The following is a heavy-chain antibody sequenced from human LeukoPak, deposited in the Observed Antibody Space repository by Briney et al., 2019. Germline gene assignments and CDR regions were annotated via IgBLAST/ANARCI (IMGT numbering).Heavy chain of an antibody. V-gene: IGHV1-2*02. Sequence: ASVKVSCKASGYTFTGYYMHWERQAPGQGLEWMGWINPNSGGTNYAQEFQGRVTMTRDTSISTAYMELSRLRSDDTAVYYCARVSGYCSGGSCYHFDYWGQGTLVTVSS. CDR2: INPNSGGT. D-gene: IGHD2-15*01. CDR3: ARVSGYCSGGSCYHFDY. CDR1: GYTFTGYY. J-gene: IGHJ4*02.